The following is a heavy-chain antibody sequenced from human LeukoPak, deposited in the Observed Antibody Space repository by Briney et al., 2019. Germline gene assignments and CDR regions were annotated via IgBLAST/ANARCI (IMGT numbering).Heavy chain of an antibody. CDR1: GGSVSSGDSY. D-gene: IGHD2-21*02. CDR2: IYYSGST. J-gene: IGHJ3*01. V-gene: IGHV4-30-4*01. Sequence: PSQTLSLTCTVSGGSVSSGDSYWSWIRRPPGKGLEWVGYIYYSGSTYYNPSLKSRVTILVDMSENQVSLHLSSVTAADTAVYFCAREERGRAAVTGIRWYALDVWGQGTRVTVSS. CDR3: AREERGRAAVTGIRWYALDV.